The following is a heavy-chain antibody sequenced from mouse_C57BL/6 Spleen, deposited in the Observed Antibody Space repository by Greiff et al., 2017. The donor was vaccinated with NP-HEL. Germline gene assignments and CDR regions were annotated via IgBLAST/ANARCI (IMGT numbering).Heavy chain of an antibody. CDR3: ARGGGNYNFDY. J-gene: IGHJ2*01. Sequence: VQGVESGPELVKPGASVKISCKASGYAFSSSWMNWVKQRPGKGLEWIGRIYPGDGDTNYNGKFKGKATLTADKSSSTAYMQLSSLTSEDSAVYFCARGGGNYNFDYWGQGTTLTVSS. V-gene: IGHV1-82*01. CDR1: GYAFSSSW. CDR2: IYPGDGDT. D-gene: IGHD2-1*01.